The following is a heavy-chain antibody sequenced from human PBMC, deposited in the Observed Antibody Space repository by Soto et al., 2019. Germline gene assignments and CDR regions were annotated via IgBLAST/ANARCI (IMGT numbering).Heavy chain of an antibody. CDR1: GFTFSRHG. CDR3: AKESDYYSNSKWSFDS. J-gene: IGHJ4*02. V-gene: IGHV3-30*18. D-gene: IGHD2-21*01. Sequence: QVQLVESGGGVVQPGRSLRLSCAASGFTFSRHGMHWVRQAPGKGLEWLTVVSSDGSITYDADSVRGRFAISRDNSKNTLYLHMNSLRTEDTAVYYCAKESDYYSNSKWSFDSWGQGILVTVSS. CDR2: VSSDGSIT.